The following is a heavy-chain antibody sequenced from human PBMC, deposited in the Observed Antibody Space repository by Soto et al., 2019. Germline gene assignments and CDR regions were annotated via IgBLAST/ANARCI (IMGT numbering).Heavy chain of an antibody. J-gene: IGHJ4*02. CDR1: GGSISGYY. Sequence: SETLSLTCTVSGGSISGYYWSWIRRPPGKGLEWIGYMYNSGSTVYNPPFKSRVTISVDTYKNQFSLKLSSVTAADTAIYYCARDETRPGDYGYWDQGSL. CDR2: MYNSGST. CDR3: ARDETRPGDYGY. D-gene: IGHD4-17*01. V-gene: IGHV4-59*01.